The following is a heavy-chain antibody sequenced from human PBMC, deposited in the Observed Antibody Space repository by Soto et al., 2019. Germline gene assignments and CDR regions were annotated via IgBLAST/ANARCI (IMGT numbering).Heavy chain of an antibody. Sequence: ASVKVSCKASGYTFTSYGISWVRQAPGQGLEWMGWISAYNGNTNYAQKLQGRVTMTTDTSTSTAYMELRSLRSDDTAVYYCAREMTTVTLDWFAPWGQGTLVTVSS. CDR3: AREMTTVTLDWFAP. CDR2: ISAYNGNT. CDR1: GYTFTSYG. D-gene: IGHD4-4*01. V-gene: IGHV1-18*01. J-gene: IGHJ5*02.